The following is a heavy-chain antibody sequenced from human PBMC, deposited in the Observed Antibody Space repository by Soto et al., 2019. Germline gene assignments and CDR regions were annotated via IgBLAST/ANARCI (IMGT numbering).Heavy chain of an antibody. J-gene: IGHJ4*02. CDR1: GGTFSSYA. V-gene: IGHV1-69*13. D-gene: IGHD6-19*01. CDR2: IIPIFGTA. Sequence: SVKVSCKASGGTFSSYAISWVRQAPGQGLEWMGGIIPIFGTANYAQKFQGRVTITADESTSTAYMELSSLRSEDTAVYYCARENSGGWYFFDYWGQGTLVTVSS. CDR3: ARENSGGWYFFDY.